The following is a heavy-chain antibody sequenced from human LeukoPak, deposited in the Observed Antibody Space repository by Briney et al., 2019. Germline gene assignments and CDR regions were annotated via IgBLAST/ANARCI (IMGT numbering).Heavy chain of an antibody. D-gene: IGHD6-13*01. CDR2: IYYSGST. J-gene: IGHJ4*02. Sequence: SETLSLTCTVSGGSISSYYWSWIRQPPGKGLEWIGYIYYSGSTNYNPSLKSRVTISVDTSKNQFSLKLSSVTAADTDVYYCARGVGSSWYLYWGQGTLVTVSS. CDR3: ARGVGSSWYLY. CDR1: GGSISSYY. V-gene: IGHV4-59*01.